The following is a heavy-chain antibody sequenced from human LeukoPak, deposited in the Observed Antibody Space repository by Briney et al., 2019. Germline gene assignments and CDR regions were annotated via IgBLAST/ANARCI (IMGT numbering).Heavy chain of an antibody. J-gene: IGHJ4*02. CDR2: IYPGDSDT. V-gene: IGHV5-51*01. Sequence: GESLEISCKGSGYSFTSYWIGWARQLPGKGLEWMGIIYPGDSDTRYSPSFQGQVTISADKSISTAYLQWSSLKASDTAMYYCARLRGATMPNPFDYWGQGTLVTVSS. D-gene: IGHD1-26*01. CDR1: GYSFTSYW. CDR3: ARLRGATMPNPFDY.